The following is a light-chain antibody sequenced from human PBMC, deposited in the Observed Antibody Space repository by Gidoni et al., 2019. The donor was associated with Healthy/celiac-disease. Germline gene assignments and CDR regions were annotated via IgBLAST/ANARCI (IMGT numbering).Light chain of an antibody. CDR1: QSISSW. CDR3: QQYNSYSGT. V-gene: IGKV1-5*03. J-gene: IGKJ1*01. CDR2: KAS. Sequence: DIQMTQSPSTLSASVGDRVTITCRASQSISSWLAWYQQKPGKAPKLLIYKASSLESGVPSRFSGSGSGTEFTLTLSILQPDDFVTYYCQQYNSYSGTFGQGTKVEIK.